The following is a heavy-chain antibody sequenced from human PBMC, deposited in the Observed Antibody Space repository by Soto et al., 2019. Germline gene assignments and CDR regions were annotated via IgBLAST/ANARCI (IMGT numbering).Heavy chain of an antibody. CDR2: ISYDGSNK. Sequence: GGSLRLSCAASGFTFSSYGMHFFLHAPFKGLEWVAVISYDGSNKYYADSVKGRFTISRDNSKNTLYLQMNSLRAEDTAVYYCAKDPSANGYFDYWGQGTLVTVSS. CDR3: AKDPSANGYFDY. J-gene: IGHJ4*02. D-gene: IGHD2-8*01. V-gene: IGHV3-30*18. CDR1: GFTFSSYG.